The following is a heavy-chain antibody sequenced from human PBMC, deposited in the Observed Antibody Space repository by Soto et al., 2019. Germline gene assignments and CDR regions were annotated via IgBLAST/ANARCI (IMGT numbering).Heavy chain of an antibody. CDR3: ARGGVSTRTFDY. CDR2: IYPSDSDT. J-gene: IGHJ4*02. Sequence: GESWKISCKGSGYNFAGYWIAWVRQMPGKGLELMGIIYPSDSDTRYRPSFQGQVTISADKSISSAYLQWSSLRASDTAMYYCARGGVSTRTFDYWGQGTPVTVSS. V-gene: IGHV5-51*01. D-gene: IGHD3-3*01. CDR1: GYNFAGYW.